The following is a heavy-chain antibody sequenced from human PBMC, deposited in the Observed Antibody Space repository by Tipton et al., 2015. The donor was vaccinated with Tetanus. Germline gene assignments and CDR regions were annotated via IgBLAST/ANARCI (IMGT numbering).Heavy chain of an antibody. CDR2: IYYSGNT. CDR3: VRDRGLTTSGGIGMDV. J-gene: IGHJ6*02. V-gene: IGHV4-61*01. D-gene: IGHD4-17*01. CDR1: GGSISSSTYY. Sequence: LRLSCTVFGGSISSSTYYWGWIRQPPGKGLEWIGYIYYSGNTNYNPSLKSRVTISVDTSKSQFSLKLTSVTAADTAVYYCVRDRGLTTSGGIGMDVWGQGTTVTVSS.